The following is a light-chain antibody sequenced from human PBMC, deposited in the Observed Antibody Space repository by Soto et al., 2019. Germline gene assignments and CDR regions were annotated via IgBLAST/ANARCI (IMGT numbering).Light chain of an antibody. Sequence: ELGLTQSPATLSLSPGERATLSCSASQSVSSYLAWYQHKPGQAPRLLLYDASNRATGIPARFSGSGSVTDFTLTITSLEPEDFAVYYCQHRSTWLAFGGGTKVEIK. V-gene: IGKV3-11*01. CDR1: QSVSSY. CDR3: QHRSTWLA. CDR2: DAS. J-gene: IGKJ4*01.